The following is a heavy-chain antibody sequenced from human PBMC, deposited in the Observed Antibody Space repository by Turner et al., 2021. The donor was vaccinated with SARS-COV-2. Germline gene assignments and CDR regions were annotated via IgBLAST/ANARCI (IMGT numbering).Heavy chain of an antibody. V-gene: IGHV2-70*15. CDR1: GFSLSTSGMC. CDR3: ARIADDILGHYHYGMDV. CDR2: IDWDDDK. Sequence: QVTLRESGPALVKPTQTLTLTCTFSGFSLSTSGMCVSWIRQPPGKALEWLARIDWDDDKYYSTSLKTRLTSSKDTSKNQVVLTMTNMDPVDTATYYCARIADDILGHYHYGMDVWGQGTTVTVSS. J-gene: IGHJ6*02. D-gene: IGHD3-9*01.